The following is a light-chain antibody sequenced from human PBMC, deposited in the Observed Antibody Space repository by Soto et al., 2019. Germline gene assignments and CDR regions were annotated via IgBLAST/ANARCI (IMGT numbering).Light chain of an antibody. J-gene: IGKJ1*01. CDR2: DAS. CDR3: QQCAYSPRT. V-gene: IGKV3-20*01. Sequence: PGERATISCRASQTIGNNYLAWYQQKPGQAPRLLIYDASSRATGIPDRFTGSGSGADFAVTISRLEPEDFAVYYCQQCAYSPRTFGQGTKVEVK. CDR1: QTIGNNY.